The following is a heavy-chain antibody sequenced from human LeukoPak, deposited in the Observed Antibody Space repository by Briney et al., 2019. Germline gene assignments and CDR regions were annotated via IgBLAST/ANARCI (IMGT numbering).Heavy chain of an antibody. Sequence: SGALSLTCTVSGGSISSGGCYWSWIRQHLGKGLEWIGYIYYSGSTYYNPSLKSRVTISVDTSKDQFSLKLSSVTAADTAVYYCARGHGSGFYWGQGTLVTVSS. D-gene: IGHD3-10*01. CDR3: ARGHGSGFY. CDR1: GGSISSGGCY. J-gene: IGHJ4*02. V-gene: IGHV4-31*03. CDR2: IYYSGST.